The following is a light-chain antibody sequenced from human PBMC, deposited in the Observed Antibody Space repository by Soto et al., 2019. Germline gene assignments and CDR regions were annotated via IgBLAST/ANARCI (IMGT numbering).Light chain of an antibody. J-gene: IGKJ2*01. V-gene: IGKV3-11*01. Sequence: EIVLTQSTATLSLSPGERATLSCRASQSVSSSLAWYQQKPGQAPRLLIYDASNRASGIPARFSGSGSGTDFTLTISSVEPEAFAVYYCQQRRSWAPYTFGQGTKLEIK. CDR2: DAS. CDR3: QQRRSWAPYT. CDR1: QSVSSS.